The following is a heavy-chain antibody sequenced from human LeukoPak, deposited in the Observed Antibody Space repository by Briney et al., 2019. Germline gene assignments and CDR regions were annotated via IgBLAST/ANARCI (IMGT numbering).Heavy chain of an antibody. CDR2: ISAYNGNT. CDR3: ASDDYGDLSFDY. CDR1: RYTFTSYG. D-gene: IGHD4-17*01. J-gene: IGHJ4*02. V-gene: IGHV1-18*01. Sequence: ASVKVSCKASRYTFTSYGISWVRQAPGQGLEWMGWISAYNGNTNYAQKLQGRVTMTTDTSTSTAYMELRSLRSDDTAVYYCASDDYGDLSFDYWGQGTLVTVSS.